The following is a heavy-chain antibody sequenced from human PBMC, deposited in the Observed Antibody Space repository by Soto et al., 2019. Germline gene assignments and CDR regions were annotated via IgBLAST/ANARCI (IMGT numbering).Heavy chain of an antibody. Sequence: ASVKVSCKASGYTFTSYGISWVRQAPGQGLEWMGWISAYNGNTNYAQKLQGRVTMTTDTSTSTAYMELRSLRSDDTAVYYCARDNRVADRRVGFNWFDPWGQGTLVTVSS. J-gene: IGHJ5*02. CDR1: GYTFTSYG. CDR3: ARDNRVADRRVGFNWFDP. D-gene: IGHD6-6*01. CDR2: ISAYNGNT. V-gene: IGHV1-18*01.